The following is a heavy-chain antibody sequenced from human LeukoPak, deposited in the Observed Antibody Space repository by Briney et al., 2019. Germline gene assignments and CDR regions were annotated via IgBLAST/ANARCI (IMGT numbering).Heavy chain of an antibody. D-gene: IGHD6-25*01. V-gene: IGHV1-58*01. J-gene: IGHJ4*02. CDR3: AAGRLQLNLDY. Sequence: RTSVKVSCKASGFTFTSSAVRWVRQARGQRLEWIGWIVVGSGNTNYAQKFQERVTITRDMSTSTAYMELSSLRSEDTAVYYCAAGRLQLNLDYWGQGTLVTVSS. CDR1: GFTFTSSA. CDR2: IVVGSGNT.